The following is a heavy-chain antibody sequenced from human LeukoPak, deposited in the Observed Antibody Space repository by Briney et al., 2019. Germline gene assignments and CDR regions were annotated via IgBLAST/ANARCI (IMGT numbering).Heavy chain of an antibody. Sequence: RPSETLSLTCTVSGGSISSSSYYWGWIRQPPGKGLEWIGSIYYSGSTYYNPSLKSRVTISVDTSKNQFSLKLSSVTAADTAVYYCARVYGSQGYWGQGTLVTVSS. J-gene: IGHJ4*02. CDR1: GGSISSSSYY. CDR2: IYYSGST. D-gene: IGHD1-26*01. CDR3: ARVYGSQGY. V-gene: IGHV4-39*07.